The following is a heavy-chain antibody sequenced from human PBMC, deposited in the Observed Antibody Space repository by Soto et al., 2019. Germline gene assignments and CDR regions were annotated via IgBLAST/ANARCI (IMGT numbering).Heavy chain of an antibody. V-gene: IGHV3-23*01. J-gene: IGHJ4*02. Sequence: PGGSLRLSCAASGFTFINYSINWVRHAPWKGLEWVSVITDTGESTLYADSVKGRFTISRDNSKNILYIRVNSLRTEDASIYYCAKASGESYTGSRVFDYWGQGNRVTVSS. CDR1: GFTFINYS. CDR2: ITDTGEST. D-gene: IGHD3-10*01. CDR3: AKASGESYTGSRVFDY.